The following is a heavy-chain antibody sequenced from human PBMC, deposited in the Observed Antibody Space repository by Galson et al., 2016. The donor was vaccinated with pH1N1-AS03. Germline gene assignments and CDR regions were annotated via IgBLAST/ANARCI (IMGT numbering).Heavy chain of an antibody. J-gene: IGHJ4*02. CDR2: INTSGST. CDR3: ARGFCSSLSCPWGLDY. D-gene: IGHD2-2*01. V-gene: IGHV4-4*07. CDR1: GASISSYY. Sequence: LSLTCTVSGASISSYYWSWVRQSAGKGLEWVGRINTSGSTNYNPSLKSRLTMSVDTSKNQFSLKLSSVTAADTAVYYCARGFCSSLSCPWGLDYWGQGILVTVSS.